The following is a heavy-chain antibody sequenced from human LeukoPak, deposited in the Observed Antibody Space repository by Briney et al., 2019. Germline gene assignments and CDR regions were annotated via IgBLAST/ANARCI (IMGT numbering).Heavy chain of an antibody. CDR2: ISGSSSYI. J-gene: IGHJ4*02. D-gene: IGHD6-13*01. CDR3: ARAAAGTRLTFDY. V-gene: IGHV3-21*01. Sequence: PGGSLRLSCAASGFTFSSYSMNWVRQAPGKGLEWVSPISGSSSYIYYADSVKGRFTISRDNAKNSLYLQMNSLRAEDTAVYYCARAAAGTRLTFDYWGQGTLVTVSS. CDR1: GFTFSSYS.